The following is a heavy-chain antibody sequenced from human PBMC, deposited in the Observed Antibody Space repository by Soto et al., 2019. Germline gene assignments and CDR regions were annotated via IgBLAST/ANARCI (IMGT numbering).Heavy chain of an antibody. V-gene: IGHV3-23*01. J-gene: IGHJ6*02. CDR3: ARDTHYSTYYYYGMDV. CDR1: GFTFSSYA. D-gene: IGHD6-13*01. CDR2: ISGSGGST. Sequence: GGSLRLSCASSGFTFSSYAMSGVRQAPGKGLEWVSAISGSGGSTYYADSVKGRFTISRDNSKNTLYLQMNSLRAEDTAVYYCARDTHYSTYYYYGMDVWGQGTTVTVSS.